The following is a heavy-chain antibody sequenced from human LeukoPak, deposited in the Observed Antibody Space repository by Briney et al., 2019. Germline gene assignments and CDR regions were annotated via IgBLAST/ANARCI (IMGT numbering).Heavy chain of an antibody. D-gene: IGHD3-3*01. CDR1: GGSISSGSYY. CDR2: IYTSGST. J-gene: IGHJ5*02. V-gene: IGHV4-61*02. Sequence: SQTLSLTCTVSGGSISSGSYYWSWIRQPAGKGLEWIGRIYTSGSTNYNPSLKSRVTISVDTSKNQFSLKLSSVTAADTAVYYCARGRRQGQGFLEWFNWFDPWGQGTLVTVSS. CDR3: ARGRRQGQGFLEWFNWFDP.